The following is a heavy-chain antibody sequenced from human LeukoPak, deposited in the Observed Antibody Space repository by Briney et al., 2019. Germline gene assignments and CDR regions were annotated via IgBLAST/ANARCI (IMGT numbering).Heavy chain of an antibody. V-gene: IGHV4-38-2*02. CDR1: PYSISSAYY. Sequence: SETLFLTCTVSPYSISSAYYWGWIRQPPGKGLVWIGSIYHSGNTYYTPPLKSRVTISVDTSKNQFSLNLSSVTAADTAVYYCARVITSGYYFFDSWGQGTLVTVSS. CDR2: IYHSGNT. CDR3: ARVITSGYYFFDS. D-gene: IGHD3-22*01. J-gene: IGHJ4*02.